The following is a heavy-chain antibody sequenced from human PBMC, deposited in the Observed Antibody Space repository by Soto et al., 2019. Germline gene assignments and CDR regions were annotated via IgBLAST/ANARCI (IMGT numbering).Heavy chain of an antibody. CDR3: ARHYDILTGYYPRFDY. CDR1: GGTFSSYA. D-gene: IGHD3-9*01. Sequence: GASVKVSCKASGGTFSSYAISWVRQAPGQGLEWMGGIIPIFSTANYAQKFQGRVTITADESTSTAYMELSSLRSEDTAVYYCARHYDILTGYYPRFDYWGQGTLVTVS. CDR2: IIPIFSTA. V-gene: IGHV1-69*13. J-gene: IGHJ4*02.